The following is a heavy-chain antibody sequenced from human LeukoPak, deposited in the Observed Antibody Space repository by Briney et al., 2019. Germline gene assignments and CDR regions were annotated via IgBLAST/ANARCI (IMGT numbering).Heavy chain of an antibody. CDR3: TTGLAHYDSSGYYYLPLGDY. Sequence: GGSLRLSCAASGFTFSSSAMSWVRQVPGKGLEWVSGISASGGSTYYADSVRGRFTISRDNSKNTLYVQMNSLRDEDTAVYYCTTGLAHYDSSGYYYLPLGDYWGQGTLVTVSS. D-gene: IGHD3-22*01. J-gene: IGHJ4*02. V-gene: IGHV3-23*01. CDR1: GFTFSSSA. CDR2: ISASGGST.